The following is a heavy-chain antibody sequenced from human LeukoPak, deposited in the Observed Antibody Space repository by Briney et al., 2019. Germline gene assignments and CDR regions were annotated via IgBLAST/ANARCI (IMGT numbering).Heavy chain of an antibody. CDR3: AKLYPGY. CDR2: INHSGST. Sequence: SETLSLTCAVYGGSFSGYYWSWIRQPPGKGLEWIGEINHSGSTNYNPSLKSRVTISVDTSKNQFSLKLSSVTAADTAVYYCAKLYPGYWGQGTLVTVSS. D-gene: IGHD2-2*02. J-gene: IGHJ4*02. CDR1: GGSFSGYY. V-gene: IGHV4-34*01.